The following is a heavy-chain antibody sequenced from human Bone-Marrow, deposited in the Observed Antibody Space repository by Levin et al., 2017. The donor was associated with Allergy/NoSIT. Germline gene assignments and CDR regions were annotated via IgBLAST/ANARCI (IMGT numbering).Heavy chain of an antibody. CDR3: ARARGSSGWDDYYDYGMDG. D-gene: IGHD6-19*01. CDR1: GYIFTTYY. CDR2: INPSGGSA. Sequence: ASVKVSCKASGYIFTTYYVHWVRQAPGQGLEWMGIINPSGGSANYAQNFQDRVTMSRDTPTTTVYMELSSLEFEDTAVYYCARARGSSGWDDYYDYGMDGWGQGTTVTVSS. V-gene: IGHV1-46*01. J-gene: IGHJ6*02.